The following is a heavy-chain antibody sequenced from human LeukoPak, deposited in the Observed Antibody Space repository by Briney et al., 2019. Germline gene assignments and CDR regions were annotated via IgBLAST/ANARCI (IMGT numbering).Heavy chain of an antibody. J-gene: IGHJ4*02. V-gene: IGHV1-69*13. CDR2: IIPMFGTA. Sequence: ASVKVSCKASGGTFTSYAVNWVRQAPGQGLEWMGGIIPMFGTANYAQNFQGRVTITADESTSTAYMELSSLRSDDTAVYYCARAAYTGGWDFDYWGPGTLIAVSS. CDR3: ARAAYTGGWDFDY. D-gene: IGHD6-19*01. CDR1: GGTFTSYA.